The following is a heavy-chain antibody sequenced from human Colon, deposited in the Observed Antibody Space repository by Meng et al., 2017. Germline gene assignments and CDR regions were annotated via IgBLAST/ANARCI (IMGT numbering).Heavy chain of an antibody. CDR1: GYSFTNYY. CDR3: ARDGLLERFSFDS. V-gene: IGHV1-46*01. D-gene: IGHD5-24*01. J-gene: IGHJ4*02. Sequence: ASVKVSCKTSGYSFTNYYLHWLRQAPGQGPEWMGIINPNGGSTTYAQKFQGRVTMTGDTSTSTVYMELNSLRSEDTAMYYCARDGLLERFSFDSWGQGTLVTVSS. CDR2: INPNGGST.